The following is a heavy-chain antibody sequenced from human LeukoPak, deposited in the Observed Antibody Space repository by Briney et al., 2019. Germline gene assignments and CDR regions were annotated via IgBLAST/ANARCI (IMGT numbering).Heavy chain of an antibody. CDR2: MNPNSGNQ. J-gene: IGHJ2*01. D-gene: IGHD3-10*01. Sequence: SVQDSRQASGCTYPSYHFNWVRQAAGKEVAGMGWMNPNSGNQDIAQKFQGRVTMTRNTSISTAYMELSSLRSEDTAVYYCARGSLLVPWAYYYGSGSYYNQGYFDVWGRGTLVTVSS. CDR3: ARGSLLVPWAYYYGSGSYYNQGYFDV. V-gene: IGHV1-8*01. CDR1: GCTYPSYH.